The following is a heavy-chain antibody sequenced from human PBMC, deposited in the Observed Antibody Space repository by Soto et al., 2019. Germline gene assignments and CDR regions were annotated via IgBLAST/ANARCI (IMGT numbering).Heavy chain of an antibody. CDR2: IYHSGST. V-gene: IGHV4-30-2*01. CDR1: GGSISSGGYS. J-gene: IGHJ3*02. CDR3: ARESESGAFGI. Sequence: PSETLSLTCAVSGGSISSGGYSWSWIRQPPGKGLEWIGYIYHSGSTYYNPSLKSRVTISVDRSKNQFSLKLSSVTAADTAVYYCARESESGAFGIWGQGTMVTVSS.